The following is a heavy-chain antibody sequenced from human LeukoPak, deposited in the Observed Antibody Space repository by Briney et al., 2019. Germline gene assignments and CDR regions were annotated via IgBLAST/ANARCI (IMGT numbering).Heavy chain of an antibody. Sequence: GGSLRLSCAASGFTFRNYGMHWVRQAPGKGLEWVAVIWYDGSNKYYADSVKGRFTISRDNSKNTVYLQMNSLRVEGTAVYYCARDGGGWFDPWGQGTLVIVSS. CDR3: ARDGGGWFDP. CDR2: IWYDGSNK. V-gene: IGHV3-33*01. D-gene: IGHD2-15*01. J-gene: IGHJ5*02. CDR1: GFTFRNYG.